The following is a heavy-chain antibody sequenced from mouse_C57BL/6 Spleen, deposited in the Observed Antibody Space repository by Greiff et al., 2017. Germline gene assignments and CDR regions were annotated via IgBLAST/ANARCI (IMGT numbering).Heavy chain of an antibody. J-gene: IGHJ2*01. Sequence: QVQLKQSGAELARPGASVKLSCKASGYTFTSYGISWVKQRTGQGLEWIGEIYPRSGNTYYNEKFKGKATLTADKSSSTAYMELRSLTSEDSAVYFCAREGSKYYFDYWGQGTTLTVSS. D-gene: IGHD2-5*01. V-gene: IGHV1-81*01. CDR3: AREGSKYYFDY. CDR1: GYTFTSYG. CDR2: IYPRSGNT.